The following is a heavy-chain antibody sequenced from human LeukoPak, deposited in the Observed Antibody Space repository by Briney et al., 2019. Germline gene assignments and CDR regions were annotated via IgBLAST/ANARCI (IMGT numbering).Heavy chain of an antibody. V-gene: IGHV1-2*02. D-gene: IGHD2-2*01. J-gene: IGHJ5*02. Sequence: ASVKVSCKASGYIFSGYYIHWVRQAPGQGLEWMGWINPNSGDTHYAQKFQGRVTMTRDTSSSTAYMDLNSLISDDTAVYYCARVQYQLLFEGNWFDPWGQGTLVTVSS. CDR2: INPNSGDT. CDR3: ARVQYQLLFEGNWFDP. CDR1: GYIFSGYY.